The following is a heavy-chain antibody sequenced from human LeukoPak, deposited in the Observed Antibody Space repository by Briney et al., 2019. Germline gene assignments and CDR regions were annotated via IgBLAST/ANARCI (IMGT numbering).Heavy chain of an antibody. D-gene: IGHD2-2*01. J-gene: IGHJ4*02. V-gene: IGHV4-31*03. CDR1: GGSISSGGYY. Sequence: SETLSLTCTVSGGSISSGGYYWSWIRQHPGKGLEWIGYIYYSGSTYYNPSLKSRVTISVDTSKNQFSLKLSSVTAADTAVYYCARLPHCSSTSCYPFDYWGQGTLVTVSS. CDR2: IYYSGST. CDR3: ARLPHCSSTSCYPFDY.